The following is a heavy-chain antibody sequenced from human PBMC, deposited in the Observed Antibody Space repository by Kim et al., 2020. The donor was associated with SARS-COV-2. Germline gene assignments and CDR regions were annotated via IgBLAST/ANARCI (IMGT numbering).Heavy chain of an antibody. CDR3: AKEGIAAAGTLGY. V-gene: IGHV3-9*01. D-gene: IGHD6-13*01. Sequence: GGSLRLSCAASGFTFDDYAMHWVRQAPGKGLEWVSGISWNSGSIGYADSVKGRFTISRDNAKTSLYLQMNSLRAEDTALYYCAKEGIAAAGTLGYWGQGT. CDR1: GFTFDDYA. J-gene: IGHJ4*02. CDR2: ISWNSGSI.